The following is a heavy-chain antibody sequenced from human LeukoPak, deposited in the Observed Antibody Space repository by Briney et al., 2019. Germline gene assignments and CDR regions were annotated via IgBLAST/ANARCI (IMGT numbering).Heavy chain of an antibody. D-gene: IGHD3-9*01. Sequence: GGSLRLSCTASGFTFSSYWMHWVRQAPGKGLEWVSYISSSSSTIYYADSVKGRFTISRDNAKNSLYLQMNSLRAEDTAVYYCARATTYDILTGYFDYWGQGTLVTVSS. V-gene: IGHV3-48*01. J-gene: IGHJ4*02. CDR3: ARATTYDILTGYFDY. CDR1: GFTFSSYW. CDR2: ISSSSSTI.